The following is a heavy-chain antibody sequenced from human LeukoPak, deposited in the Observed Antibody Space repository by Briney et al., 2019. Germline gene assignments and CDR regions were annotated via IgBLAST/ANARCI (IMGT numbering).Heavy chain of an antibody. CDR1: GGSISTGGYY. V-gene: IGHV4-31*03. D-gene: IGHD4-23*01. Sequence: SQTLSLTCTVSGGSISTGGYYWSWIRQNPGKGLEWIGYIYYTGSTYYNPSLKSRVTISVDTSKNQFSLKLTSVTAADTAVYYCARVQEYYDGVLYWGQGTLVTVSS. CDR3: ARVQEYYDGVLY. CDR2: IYYTGST. J-gene: IGHJ4*02.